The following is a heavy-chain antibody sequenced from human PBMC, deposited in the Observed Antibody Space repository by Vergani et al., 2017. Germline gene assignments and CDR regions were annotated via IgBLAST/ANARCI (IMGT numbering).Heavy chain of an antibody. J-gene: IGHJ4*02. D-gene: IGHD4-17*01. V-gene: IGHV1-3*01. CDR2: INAGNGNT. Sequence: QVQLVQSGAEVKKPGASVKVSCKASGYTFTSYAMHWVRQAPGQRLEWMGWINAGNGNTKYSQKLQGRVTMTTDTSTSTAYMELRSLRSDDTAVYYCARDLAVEDGDYLLTDYWGQGTLVTVSS. CDR3: ARDLAVEDGDYLLTDY. CDR1: GYTFTSYA.